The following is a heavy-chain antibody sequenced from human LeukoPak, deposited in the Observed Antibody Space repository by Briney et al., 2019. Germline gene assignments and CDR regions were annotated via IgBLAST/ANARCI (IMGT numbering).Heavy chain of an antibody. CDR3: ASCHYDFWSGYYP. V-gene: IGHV4-59*01. CDR1: GGSISSYY. Sequence: SETLSLTCTVSGGSISSYYWSWIRQPPGKGLEWIGYIYYSGSTNCNPSLKSRVTISVDTSKNQFSLKLSSVTAADTAVYYCASCHYDFWSGYYPWGQGTLVTVSS. D-gene: IGHD3-3*01. J-gene: IGHJ5*02. CDR2: IYYSGST.